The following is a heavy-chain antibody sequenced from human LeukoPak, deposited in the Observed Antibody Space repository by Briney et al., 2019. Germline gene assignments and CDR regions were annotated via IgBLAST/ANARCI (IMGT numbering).Heavy chain of an antibody. D-gene: IGHD3/OR15-3a*01. CDR1: GFTFTNYA. CDR3: ASRTWTGAGYYAFDI. J-gene: IGHJ3*02. Sequence: GGSLRLSCAASGFTFTNYAVSWVRQAPGKGLEWVSAGGSGGGTYHADSVKGRFTISRDNSGNTLSLQMNSLRVDDTAVYYCASRTWTGAGYYAFDIWGQGTMVTVSS. V-gene: IGHV3-23*01. CDR2: GGSGGGT.